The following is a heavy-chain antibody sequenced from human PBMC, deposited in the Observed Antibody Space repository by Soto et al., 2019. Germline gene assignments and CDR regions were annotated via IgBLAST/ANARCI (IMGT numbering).Heavy chain of an antibody. CDR3: ARMYYYDSSGYYHEYFQH. D-gene: IGHD3-22*01. CDR2: ISAYNGNT. Sequence: ASVKVSCKASGYTFTSYGISWVLQAPGQGLEWMGWISAYNGNTNYAQKLQGRVTMTTDTSTSTAYMELRSLRSDDTAVYYCARMYYYDSSGYYHEYFQHWGQGTLVTVSS. J-gene: IGHJ1*01. V-gene: IGHV1-18*01. CDR1: GYTFTSYG.